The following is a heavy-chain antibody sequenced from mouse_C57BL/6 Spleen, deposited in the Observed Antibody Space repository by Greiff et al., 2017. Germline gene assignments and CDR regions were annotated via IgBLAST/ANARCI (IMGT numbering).Heavy chain of an antibody. Sequence: VKLLESGAELVRPEASVKLSCKASGYTFTDYYINWVKQRPGQGLAWIARIYPGSGNTYSNEQFKGKATLTAEKSSSTAYMQLSSLTSEDSAVYFGARYGYYPYYFDYWGQGTTLTVSS. CDR2: IYPGSGNT. J-gene: IGHJ2*01. D-gene: IGHD2-3*01. CDR3: ARYGYYPYYFDY. V-gene: IGHV1-76*01. CDR1: GYTFTDYY.